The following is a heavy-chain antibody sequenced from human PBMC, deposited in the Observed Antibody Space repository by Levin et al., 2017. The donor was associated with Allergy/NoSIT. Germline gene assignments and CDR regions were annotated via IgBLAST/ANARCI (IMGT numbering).Heavy chain of an antibody. Sequence: GGSLRLSCAASGFTFSSYGMHWVRQAPGKGLEWVAVIWYDGSNKYYADSVKGRFTISRDNSKNTLYLQMNSLRAEDTAVYYCARDIVDIVVVVAATDYYYGMDVWGQGTTVTVSS. D-gene: IGHD2-15*01. CDR1: GFTFSSYG. V-gene: IGHV3-33*01. CDR3: ARDIVDIVVVVAATDYYYGMDV. J-gene: IGHJ6*02. CDR2: IWYDGSNK.